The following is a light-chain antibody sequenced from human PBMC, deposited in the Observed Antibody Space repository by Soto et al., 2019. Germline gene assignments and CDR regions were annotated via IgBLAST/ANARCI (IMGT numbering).Light chain of an antibody. V-gene: IGKV3-20*01. J-gene: IGKJ4*01. CDR1: QSVRSSY. CDR2: GAS. Sequence: EIVLTQSPGTLSLSPGERATLSCRTSQSVRSSYLAWYQQKPGQAPRLLIYGASYRAAGIPDRFSGSGSGTDFTLTISRLEPQDFAVYYCQQYVTSPLTFGGGTKVDVK. CDR3: QQYVTSPLT.